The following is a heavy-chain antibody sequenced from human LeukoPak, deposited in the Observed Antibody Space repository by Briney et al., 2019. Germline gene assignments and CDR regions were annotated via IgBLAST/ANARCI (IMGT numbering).Heavy chain of an antibody. CDR1: GYTFTSYG. V-gene: IGHV1-18*01. CDR3: AREVPYDTSRYYQPFDY. Sequence: ASVKVSCKASGYTFTSYGITWVRQAPGQGLEWMGWISAYNGNTNYAQKLQGRVTMTTDSSTSTAYMNLRSLRSDDTAVYYCAREVPYDTSRYYQPFDYWGQGTLVTVSS. CDR2: ISAYNGNT. J-gene: IGHJ4*02. D-gene: IGHD3-22*01.